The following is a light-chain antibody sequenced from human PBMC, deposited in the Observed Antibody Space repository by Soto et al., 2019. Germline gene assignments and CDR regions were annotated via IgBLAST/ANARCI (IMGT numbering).Light chain of an antibody. CDR2: DVT. CDR3: CSYGVDFAV. CDR1: TSDVGGHHF. V-gene: IGLV2-11*01. J-gene: IGLJ2*01. Sequence: QSALTQPRSVSGSPGQSVTISCTGATSDVGGHHFVSWYQHHPGKAPKLVIYDVTNRPSGVPHRFSGSESGNTASLTISGLQPEDEADYHCCSYGVDFAVFGGGTQLTVL.